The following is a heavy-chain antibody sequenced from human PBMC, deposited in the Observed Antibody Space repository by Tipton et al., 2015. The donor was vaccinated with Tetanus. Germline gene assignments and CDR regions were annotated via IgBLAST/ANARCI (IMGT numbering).Heavy chain of an antibody. V-gene: IGHV1-46*01. CDR2: VNPSGGSG. D-gene: IGHD2-2*01. CDR3: ARDACGSTSCHFY. Sequence: QLVQSGPEVKEPGASVKVSCKASGYSFTTYWVHWVRQAPGQGLEWMGMVNPSGGSGRYSQNFEGRVTMTSDTSTNTVYMELSSLRSDDTAVYSCARDACGSTSCHFYWGQGTLVTVSS. CDR1: GYSFTTYW. J-gene: IGHJ4*02.